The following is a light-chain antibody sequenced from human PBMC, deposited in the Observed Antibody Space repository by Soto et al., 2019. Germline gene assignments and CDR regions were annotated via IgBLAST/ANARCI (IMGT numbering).Light chain of an antibody. CDR3: QQSYSTPQT. CDR2: AAS. J-gene: IGKJ1*01. Sequence: DIPMTQSPSSLSASVGDRVTITCRASQSISSSLNWYQQKPGKAPKFLIYAASSLQSGVPSRFSGSGSGTDFTLTISSLQPEDFATYYCQQSYSTPQTFGQGTKVEIK. V-gene: IGKV1-39*01. CDR1: QSISSS.